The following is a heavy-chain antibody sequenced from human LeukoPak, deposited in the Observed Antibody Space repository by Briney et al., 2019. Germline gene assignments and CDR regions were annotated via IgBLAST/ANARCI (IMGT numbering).Heavy chain of an antibody. J-gene: IGHJ3*02. V-gene: IGHV1-46*01. CDR3: ARGGDGYTLDI. Sequence: ASVKVSCKTSGYTFSSHYMHWVRQAPGQGLEWMGIINPSTGTTNYPQKFQGRVTMTRDTSTSTVYMELSSLRSEDTAVYCCARGGDGYTLDIWGQGTMVTVSS. CDR1: GYTFSSHY. CDR2: INPSTGTT. D-gene: IGHD5-24*01.